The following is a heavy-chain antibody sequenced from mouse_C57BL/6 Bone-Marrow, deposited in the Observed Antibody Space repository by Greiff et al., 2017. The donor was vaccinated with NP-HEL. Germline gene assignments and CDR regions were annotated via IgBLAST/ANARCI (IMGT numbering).Heavy chain of an antibody. CDR2: IDPSDSFT. D-gene: IGHD1-1*01. CDR1: GYTFTSYW. J-gene: IGHJ1*03. V-gene: IGHV1-50*01. CDR3: ARDYYGSSYWYFDV. Sequence: QVQLQQPGAELVKPGASVKLSCKASGYTFTSYWMQWVKQRPGQGLEWIGEIDPSDSFTNYNQKFKGKATLTVDTSSSTAYMQLSSLTSEDSAVYYCARDYYGSSYWYFDVWGTGTTLTVSS.